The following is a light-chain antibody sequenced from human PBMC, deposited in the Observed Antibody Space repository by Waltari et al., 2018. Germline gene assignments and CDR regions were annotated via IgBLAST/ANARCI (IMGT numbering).Light chain of an antibody. J-gene: IGKJ2*01. V-gene: IGKV1-5*03. CDR1: QSITPW. CDR2: KAS. Sequence: DIQMTQSPSTLSASVGDRVTITCRASQSITPWLAWYQQKPGKAPKLLIYKASTLETGVPSRFSGSGSGTEFTLTIRSLQPDDFATYYCQQYNSYLVTFGQGTKLEIK. CDR3: QQYNSYLVT.